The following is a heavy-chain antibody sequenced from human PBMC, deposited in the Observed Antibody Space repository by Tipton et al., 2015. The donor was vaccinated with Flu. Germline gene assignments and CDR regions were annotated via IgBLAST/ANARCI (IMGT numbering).Heavy chain of an antibody. CDR1: GFTLCGYY. J-gene: IGHJ6*02. V-gene: IGHV3-11*01. CDR2: ISGGGSIM. CDR3: ARARSGDYYYSMDV. Sequence: GSLRLSCAASGFTLCGYYMSWIRQAPGKGLEWVSYISGGGSIMYYADSVKGRFTISRDNAKNSLYLQMNSLRAEDTAFYYCARARSGDYYYSMDVWGQGTTVIVSS. D-gene: IGHD3-3*01.